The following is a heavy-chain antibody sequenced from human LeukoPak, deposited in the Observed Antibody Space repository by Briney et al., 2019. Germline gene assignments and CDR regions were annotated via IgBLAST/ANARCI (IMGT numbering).Heavy chain of an antibody. J-gene: IGHJ6*03. CDR1: EFTLITYS. Sequence: GGSLRLSCAASEFTLITYSMSWVRQAPGKGLEWVANVKQDGSEKYYVDSVKGRFTISRDNAKNSLYLQMNSLRAEDTAVYYCASVRRGFGESSKYYSYYYMDVWGNGTTVTISS. D-gene: IGHD3-10*01. V-gene: IGHV3-7*01. CDR3: ASVRRGFGESSKYYSYYYMDV. CDR2: VKQDGSEK.